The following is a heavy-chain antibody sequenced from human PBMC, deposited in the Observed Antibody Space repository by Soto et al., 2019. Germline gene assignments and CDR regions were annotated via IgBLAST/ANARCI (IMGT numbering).Heavy chain of an antibody. V-gene: IGHV3-53*02. D-gene: IGHD2-21*01. CDR3: ARKPPRAIQGWAFGMDV. Sequence: ELQLVETGGGLIQTGGSLRLSCAASGFSISSNYIAWVHQPPGKGLEWVSTTFSGGNTEYAASVKGRCSISRDNYKNTLYLQMDNLRVEDTAVYYCARKPPRAIQGWAFGMDVWGQGTTVSVSS. J-gene: IGHJ6*02. CDR1: GFSISSNY. CDR2: TFSGGNT.